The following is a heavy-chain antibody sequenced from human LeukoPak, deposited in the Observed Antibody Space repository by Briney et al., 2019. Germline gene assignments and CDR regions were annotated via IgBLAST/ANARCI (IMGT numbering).Heavy chain of an antibody. CDR3: AKDRIAVAGGEAFDI. J-gene: IGHJ3*02. CDR1: GFTFSSYG. Sequence: PGGSLRLSCAASGFTFSSYGMHWVRQAPGKGLEWVAFIRYDGSNKYYADSVKGRVTISRDNSKNTLYLQMNSLRAEDTAVYYCAKDRIAVAGGEAFDIWGQGTMVTVSS. CDR2: IRYDGSNK. D-gene: IGHD6-19*01. V-gene: IGHV3-30*02.